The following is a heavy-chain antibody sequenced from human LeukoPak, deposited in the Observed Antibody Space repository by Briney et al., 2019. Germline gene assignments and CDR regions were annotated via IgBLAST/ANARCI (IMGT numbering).Heavy chain of an antibody. J-gene: IGHJ4*02. CDR2: ITSGGVNT. CDR1: GSTFNGYG. Sequence: GGSLRLSCAASGSTFNGYGMSWVRQAPGKGLEWVSTITSGGVNTYYADSVKGRFTISRDNSKNTLHLQMTSLRAEDTAVYYCAKQDGRGTYQYYFDFWGQGTLVTVSS. V-gene: IGHV3-23*01. D-gene: IGHD1-26*01. CDR3: AKQDGRGTYQYYFDF.